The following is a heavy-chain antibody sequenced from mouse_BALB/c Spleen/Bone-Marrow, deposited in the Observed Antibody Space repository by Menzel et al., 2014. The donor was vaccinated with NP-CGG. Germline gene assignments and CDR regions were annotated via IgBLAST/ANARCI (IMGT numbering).Heavy chain of an antibody. CDR2: ISSGGST. CDR1: GFTFSSYA. D-gene: IGHD1-1*01. J-gene: IGHJ4*01. Sequence: EVKLVESGGGLVKPGGSLKLSCAASGFTFSSYAMSWVRQTPEKRLEWVASISSGGSTYYPDSVKGRFTISRDNDRNILYLQMSSLRSEDTAMYYCARDGSSYYAMDCWGQGTSVTLSS. V-gene: IGHV5-6-5*01. CDR3: ARDGSSYYAMDC.